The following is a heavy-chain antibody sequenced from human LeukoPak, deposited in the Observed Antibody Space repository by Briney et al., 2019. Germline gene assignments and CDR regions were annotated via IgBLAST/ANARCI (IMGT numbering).Heavy chain of an antibody. V-gene: IGHV4-61*02. J-gene: IGHJ4*02. Sequence: PSETLSLTCTVSGGSISSSSHYWSWIRQPAGKGLEWIGRIYTSGSTTYNPSLKSRVTISVDTSKNQFSLILSSVTATDTALYYCARGVTAAGHFDYWGQGTLVTVSS. D-gene: IGHD6-13*01. CDR3: ARGVTAAGHFDY. CDR1: GGSISSSSHY. CDR2: IYTSGST.